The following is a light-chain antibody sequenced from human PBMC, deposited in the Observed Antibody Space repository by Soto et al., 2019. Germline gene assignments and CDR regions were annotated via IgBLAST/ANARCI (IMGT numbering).Light chain of an antibody. CDR2: EVT. V-gene: IGLV2-14*01. Sequence: QSALTQPASVSGSPGQSITISCTGTSSDVADYKYVSWYQQHPGKAPKALIAEVTKRPSGVSDRFSGSKSGNTASLTISGLQAEGEADYYCSSYTTNNTLVFGTGTKLTVL. CDR1: SSDVADYKY. J-gene: IGLJ1*01. CDR3: SSYTTNNTLV.